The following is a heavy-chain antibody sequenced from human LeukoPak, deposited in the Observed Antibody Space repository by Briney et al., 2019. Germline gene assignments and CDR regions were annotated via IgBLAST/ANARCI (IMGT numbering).Heavy chain of an antibody. V-gene: IGHV4-59*08. Sequence: SETLSLTCTVSGGSISSYYWSWIRQPPGKGLEWIGYIYYSGSTNYNPSLKSRVTISVDTSKNQFSLKLSSVTAADTAVYYCARGGLGYYDSGGYPHPYFDYWGQGTLVTVSS. CDR1: GGSISSYY. D-gene: IGHD3-22*01. CDR3: ARGGLGYYDSGGYPHPYFDY. J-gene: IGHJ4*02. CDR2: IYYSGST.